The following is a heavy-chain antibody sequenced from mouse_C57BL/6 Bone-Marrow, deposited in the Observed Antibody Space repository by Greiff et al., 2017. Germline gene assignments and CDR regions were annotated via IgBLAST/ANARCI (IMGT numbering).Heavy chain of an antibody. Sequence: EVMLVESGGGLVKPGGSLKLSCAASGFTFSDYGMHWVRQAPEKGLEWVAYISSGSSTIYYADTVKGRFTISRDNAKNTLFLQMTSLRSEDKAMYYCATEYGSGGVYWYIDVWGTGTTVTVSS. J-gene: IGHJ1*03. D-gene: IGHD1-1*01. CDR1: GFTFSDYG. CDR2: ISSGSSTI. CDR3: ATEYGSGGVYWYIDV. V-gene: IGHV5-17*01.